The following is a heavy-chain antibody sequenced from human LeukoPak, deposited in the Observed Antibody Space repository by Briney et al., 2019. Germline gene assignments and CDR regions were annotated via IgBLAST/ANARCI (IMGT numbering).Heavy chain of an antibody. Sequence: PGGSLRLSCAASGFTFSSYGMHWVRQAPGKGLAWVAVIWYDGSNKYYADSVKGRFTISRDNSKNTLYLQMNSLRAEDTAVYYCASYYGSGSYWGQGTLVTVSS. D-gene: IGHD3-10*01. CDR3: ASYYGSGSY. CDR1: GFTFSSYG. CDR2: IWYDGSNK. V-gene: IGHV3-33*01. J-gene: IGHJ4*02.